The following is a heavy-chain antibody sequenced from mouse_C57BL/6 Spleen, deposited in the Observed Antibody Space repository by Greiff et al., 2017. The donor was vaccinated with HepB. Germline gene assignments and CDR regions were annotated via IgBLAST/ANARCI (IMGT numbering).Heavy chain of an antibody. Sequence: QVQLQQSGPGLVAPSQSLSITCTVSGFSLTSYAISWVRQPPGKGLEWLGVIWTGGGTNYNSALKSRLSISKDNSKSQVFLKMNSLQTDDTARYYCARVFITRTGYAMDYWGQGTSVTVSS. CDR2: IWTGGGT. CDR1: GFSLTSYA. D-gene: IGHD1-1*01. J-gene: IGHJ4*01. V-gene: IGHV2-9-1*01. CDR3: ARVFITRTGYAMDY.